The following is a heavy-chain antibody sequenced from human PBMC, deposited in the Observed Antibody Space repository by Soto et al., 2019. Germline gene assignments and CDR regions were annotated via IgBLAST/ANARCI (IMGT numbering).Heavy chain of an antibody. J-gene: IGHJ4*02. Sequence: EVQLAESGGGLVKPGGSLRLSGAASGFTFSSYSMNWVRQAPGKELEWDSSISSSSSYIYYSDSVKGRFSISKDNAKNSLYLQTNSLRAEETAVYYCARGPVGVVAATGGDDYWGQGALVTVSS. D-gene: IGHD2-15*01. V-gene: IGHV3-21*01. CDR1: GFTFSSYS. CDR3: ARGPVGVVAATGGDDY. CDR2: ISSSSSYI.